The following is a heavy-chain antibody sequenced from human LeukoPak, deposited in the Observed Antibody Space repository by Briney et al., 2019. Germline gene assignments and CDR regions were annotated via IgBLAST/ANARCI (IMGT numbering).Heavy chain of an antibody. Sequence: SVKVSCKASGGTFSSYAISWVRQAPGQGLEWMGRIIPIFGIANYAQKFQGRVTITADKSTSTAYMELSSLRSEDTAVYYCARVLGAGSYYWFDPWGQGTLVTVSS. CDR1: GGTFSSYA. V-gene: IGHV1-69*04. CDR2: IIPIFGIA. J-gene: IGHJ5*02. CDR3: ARVLGAGSYYWFDP. D-gene: IGHD3-10*01.